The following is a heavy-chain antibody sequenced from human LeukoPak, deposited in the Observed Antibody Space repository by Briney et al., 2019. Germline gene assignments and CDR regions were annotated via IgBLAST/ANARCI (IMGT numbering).Heavy chain of an antibody. V-gene: IGHV3-23*01. CDR3: ARAGYFGYGMDV. CDR2: ISGSGGST. J-gene: IGHJ6*02. CDR1: GFTFSSYA. D-gene: IGHD3-22*01. Sequence: PGGSLRLSCAASGFTFSSYAMSWVRQAPGKGLEWVSAISGSGGSTYYADSVKGRFTISRDNPKNTLYLQMNSLRAEDTAVYYCARAGYFGYGMDVWGQGTTVTVSS.